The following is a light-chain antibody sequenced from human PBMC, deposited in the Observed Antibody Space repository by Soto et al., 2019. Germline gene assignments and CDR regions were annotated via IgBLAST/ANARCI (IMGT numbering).Light chain of an antibody. CDR1: SGSVSTRNY. Sequence: QAVVTQEPSFSVSPGRTVTLTCGLSSGSVSTRNYPSWYQQIPGQAPRTLIYNTNTRSSGVPDRFSGSILGNKAALTITGAQAEDEDDDYCLLYVGSGIHWVFGGGTKLTVL. J-gene: IGLJ3*02. CDR2: NTN. CDR3: LLYVGSGIHWV. V-gene: IGLV8-61*01.